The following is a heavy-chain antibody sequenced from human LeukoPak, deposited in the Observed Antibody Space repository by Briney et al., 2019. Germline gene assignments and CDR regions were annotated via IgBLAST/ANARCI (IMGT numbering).Heavy chain of an antibody. CDR2: IIGDGTRT. J-gene: IGHJ4*02. Sequence: GGSLRLSCAASGFSFSYYWMHWVRQGSGKGPVWVSRIIGDGTRTDYADSVEGRFTISRDNAKSTLYLQMNSLTVEDTAVYYCAGAILTPGGATVTRYFDYWGQGTLVTVSS. CDR3: AGAILTPGGATVTRYFDY. V-gene: IGHV3-74*01. CDR1: GFSFSYYW. D-gene: IGHD4-17*01.